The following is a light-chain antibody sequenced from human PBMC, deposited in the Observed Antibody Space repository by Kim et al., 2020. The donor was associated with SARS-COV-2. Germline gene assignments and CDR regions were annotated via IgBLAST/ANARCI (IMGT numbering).Light chain of an antibody. CDR2: QDT. V-gene: IGLV3-1*01. J-gene: IGLJ2*01. CDR3: QAWDSNTAV. Sequence: VSQGQTSTITCSGDKLEDRYVCWFQQKPGQSPMLVISQDTKRPSGIPERFSGSNSGNTATLTISGTQATDEADYFCQAWDSNTAVFGGGTQLTVL. CDR1: KLEDRY.